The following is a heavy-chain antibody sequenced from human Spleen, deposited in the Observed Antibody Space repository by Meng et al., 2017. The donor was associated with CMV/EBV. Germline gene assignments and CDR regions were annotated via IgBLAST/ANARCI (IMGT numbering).Heavy chain of an antibody. CDR2: INPNSGGT. V-gene: IGHV1-2*02. CDR3: ARGRELYNTSPVDY. D-gene: IGHD6-6*01. J-gene: IGHJ4*02. CDR1: EYTFTGYY. Sequence: ASEYTFTGYYMPWVRQAPGQGLEWMGWINPNSGGTLYAQKFQGRVTMTRDTSITTAYMELSRLRSDDTAVYYCARGRELYNTSPVDYWGQGTLVTVSS.